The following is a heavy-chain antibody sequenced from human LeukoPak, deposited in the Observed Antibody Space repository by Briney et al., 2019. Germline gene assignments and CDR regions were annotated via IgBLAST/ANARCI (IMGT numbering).Heavy chain of an antibody. CDR3: ARGDIYGDHVFDY. V-gene: IGHV1-8*01. CDR2: MNPNSGNT. J-gene: IGHJ4*02. D-gene: IGHD4-17*01. CDR1: GYTFTSYN. Sequence: ASVKVSCKVSGYTFTSYNINWVGQAPGKGLEWMGWMNPNSGNTGYAQKFQGRVTMTRNTSISTAYMELSSLRSEDTAVYYCARGDIYGDHVFDYWGQGTLVTVSS.